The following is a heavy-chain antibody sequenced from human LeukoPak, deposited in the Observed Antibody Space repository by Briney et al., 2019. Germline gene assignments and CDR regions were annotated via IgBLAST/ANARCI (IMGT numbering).Heavy chain of an antibody. Sequence: ASVKVSCEASGYTFTSYAMHWVRQAPGQRLEWMGWINAGNGNTKYSQKFQGRVTITRDTSASTAYMELSSLRSEDTAVYYCARVGIAVAGPQWSWGQGTLVTVSS. D-gene: IGHD6-19*01. CDR2: INAGNGNT. V-gene: IGHV1-3*01. CDR1: GYTFTSYA. CDR3: ARVGIAVAGPQWS. J-gene: IGHJ4*02.